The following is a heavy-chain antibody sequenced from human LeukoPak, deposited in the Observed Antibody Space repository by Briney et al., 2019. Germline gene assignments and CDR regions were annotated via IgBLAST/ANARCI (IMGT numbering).Heavy chain of an antibody. V-gene: IGHV4-39*01. J-gene: IGHJ4*02. CDR3: ARHGASGSLRNFDY. D-gene: IGHD1-26*01. CDR2: INYSGSS. CDR1: GGSINSFIYF. Sequence: SETLSLTCSVSGGSINSFIYFWGWIRRPPGKGLEWIGSINYSGSSKYNPSLKSRVTMSVDTSKNQFSLKLTSVTAADTAIYYCARHGASGSLRNFDYWGQGGLVTVSS.